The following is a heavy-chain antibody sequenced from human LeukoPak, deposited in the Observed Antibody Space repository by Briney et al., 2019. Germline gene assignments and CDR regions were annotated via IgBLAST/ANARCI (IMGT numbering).Heavy chain of an antibody. V-gene: IGHV3-23*01. CDR1: GFTFSRYD. CDR3: AKDQESRLLLFGY. CDR2: ISSSGSIT. J-gene: IGHJ4*02. Sequence: GGSLRLSCAASGFTFSRYDMNWVRQVPGTGLEWASVISSSGSITSSADFVTGRSNMSSDNSKSSLYLQINSLRAEDTAIYYCAKDQESRLLLFGYWGQGSLVTVSS. D-gene: IGHD2-2*01.